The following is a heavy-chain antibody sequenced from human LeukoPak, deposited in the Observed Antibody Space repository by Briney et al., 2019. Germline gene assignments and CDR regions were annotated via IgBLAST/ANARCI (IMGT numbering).Heavy chain of an antibody. D-gene: IGHD6-13*01. CDR1: GGSISISS. V-gene: IGHV4-59*01. CDR2: IHYSGST. J-gene: IGHJ4*02. CDR3: ASRIVATGNRPFDN. Sequence: SESLSLTSTVPGGSISISSWCWIRQPPRKGLEWIGYIHYSGSTKYNPSLKGRVTISVDTSKNQFSLKLSSVTAADTAVYFCASRIVATGNRPFDNWGQGTLVTVTS.